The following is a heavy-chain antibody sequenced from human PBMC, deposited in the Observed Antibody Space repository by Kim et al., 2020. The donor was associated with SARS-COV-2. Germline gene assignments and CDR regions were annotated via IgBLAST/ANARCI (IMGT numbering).Heavy chain of an antibody. CDR3: ARDMNIVVVPAASYWRVQLWLKGNGFDP. CDR1: GGTFSSYA. CDR2: IIPIFGTA. V-gene: IGHV1-69*13. J-gene: IGHJ5*02. Sequence: SVKVSCKASGGTFSSYAISWVRQAPGQGLEWMGGIIPIFGTANYAQKFQGRVTITADESTSTAYMELSSLRSEDTAVYYCARDMNIVVVPAASYWRVQLWLKGNGFDPWGQGTLVTVSS. D-gene: IGHD2-2*01.